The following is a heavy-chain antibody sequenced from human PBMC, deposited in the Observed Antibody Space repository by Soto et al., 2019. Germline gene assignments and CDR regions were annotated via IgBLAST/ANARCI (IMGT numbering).Heavy chain of an antibody. Sequence: GGSLRLSCAASGFTFRIYWMSWVRQAPGKGLEWVANIKQDGSEKYYVDSVKGRFTISRDNAKNSLFLQMSSLRVEDTAVYYCAREPSSVDDWGQGTLVPVSS. V-gene: IGHV3-7*01. CDR2: IKQDGSEK. CDR3: AREPSSVDD. CDR1: GFTFRIYW. D-gene: IGHD3-22*01. J-gene: IGHJ4*02.